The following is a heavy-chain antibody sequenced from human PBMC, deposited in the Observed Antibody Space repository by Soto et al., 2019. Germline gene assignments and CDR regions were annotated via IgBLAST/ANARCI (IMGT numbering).Heavy chain of an antibody. CDR1: GGTFSSYT. CDR2: IIPILGIA. D-gene: IGHD5-18*01. CDR3: AKVGFPYSYGYLFYY. Sequence: ASVKVSCKASGGTFSSYTISWVRQAPGQGLEWMGRIIPILGIANYAQKFQGRVTITADKSTSTAYMELSSLRVEDTAVYYCAKVGFPYSYGYLFYYWGQGTLVTVSS. V-gene: IGHV1-69*02. J-gene: IGHJ4*02.